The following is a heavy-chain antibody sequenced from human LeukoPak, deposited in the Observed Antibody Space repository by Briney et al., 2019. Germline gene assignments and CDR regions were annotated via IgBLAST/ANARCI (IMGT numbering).Heavy chain of an antibody. J-gene: IGHJ4*02. CDR3: AKDDPVTTVTTLYFDN. D-gene: IGHD4-11*01. CDR2: ISGSGGST. Sequence: GGSLRLTCAASGVTFSSYAMSWVRQAPGKGLEWVSGISGSGGSTYYADSVKGRFTISRDNSKNTLYLQMNSLRAEDTAVYYCAKDDPVTTVTTLYFDNWGQGTLVTVSS. V-gene: IGHV3-23*01. CDR1: GVTFSSYA.